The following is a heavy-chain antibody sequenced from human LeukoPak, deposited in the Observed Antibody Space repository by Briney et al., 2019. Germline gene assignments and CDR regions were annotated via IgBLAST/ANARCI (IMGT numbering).Heavy chain of an antibody. D-gene: IGHD3-16*02. CDR2: IIPIFGTA. Sequence: ASVKVSCKASGYTFTGYYMHWVRQAPGQGLEWMGGIIPIFGTANYAQKFQGRVTITADESTSTAYMELSSLRSEDTAVYYCARGREYYDYVWGSYRLRYYFDYWGQGTLVTVSS. V-gene: IGHV1-69*13. CDR1: GYTFTGYY. CDR3: ARGREYYDYVWGSYRLRYYFDY. J-gene: IGHJ4*02.